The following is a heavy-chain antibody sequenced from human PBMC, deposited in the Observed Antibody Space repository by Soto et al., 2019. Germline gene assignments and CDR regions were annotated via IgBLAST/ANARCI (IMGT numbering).Heavy chain of an antibody. V-gene: IGHV4-30-4*01. D-gene: IGHD4-4*01. CDR3: ARDSRGNYDAFDI. CDR2: IYYSGST. Sequence: SETLSLTCTVSGGSISSGDYYWSWIRQPPGKDLEWIGYIYYSGSTYYNPSLKSRVTISVDTSKNQFSLKLSSVTAADTAVYYCARDSRGNYDAFDIWGQGKMVTVSS. CDR1: GGSISSGDYY. J-gene: IGHJ3*02.